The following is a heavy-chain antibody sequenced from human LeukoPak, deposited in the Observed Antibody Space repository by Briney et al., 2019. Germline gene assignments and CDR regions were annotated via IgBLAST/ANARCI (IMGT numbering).Heavy chain of an antibody. CDR2: IYYSGST. D-gene: IGHD3-22*01. CDR3: ARDRGYYDSSHWFDP. CDR1: GGSISSYY. Sequence: RASETLSLTCTVSGGSISSYYWSWIRQPPGKGLEWIGYIYYSGSTNYNPSLKSRVTISVDTSKNQSSLKLSSVTAADTAVYYCARDRGYYDSSHWFDPWGQGTLVTVSS. J-gene: IGHJ5*02. V-gene: IGHV4-59*01.